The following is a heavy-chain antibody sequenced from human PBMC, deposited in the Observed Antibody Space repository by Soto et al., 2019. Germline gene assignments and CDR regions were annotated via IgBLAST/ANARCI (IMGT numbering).Heavy chain of an antibody. CDR3: AKEAYFDWFAALDY. CDR2: ILSDGSKQ. Sequence: SCKASGGTFGSYAISWVRQAPGQGLEWMAVILSDGSKQYYAESVKGRFTISRDNSKNTLYLQMNSLRAEDTAVYYCAKEAYFDWFAALDYWGQGTLVTVSP. V-gene: IGHV3-30*04. CDR1: GGTFGSYA. D-gene: IGHD3-9*01. J-gene: IGHJ4*02.